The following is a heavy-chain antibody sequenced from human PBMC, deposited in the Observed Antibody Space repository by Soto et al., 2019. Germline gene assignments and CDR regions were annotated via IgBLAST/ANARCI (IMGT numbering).Heavy chain of an antibody. CDR1: GGSISSYY. Sequence: QVQLQESGPGLVKPSETLSLTCTVSGGSISSYYWSWIRQPPGKGLEWIGYIYYSGSTNYNPSLKSRVTISVDTSKNQFALQLSYVTAADTAVYYCARGLNRRYYDFWRLLDYWGQGTLVTVSS. CDR3: ARGLNRRYYDFWRLLDY. D-gene: IGHD3-3*01. CDR2: IYYSGST. J-gene: IGHJ4*02. V-gene: IGHV4-59*01.